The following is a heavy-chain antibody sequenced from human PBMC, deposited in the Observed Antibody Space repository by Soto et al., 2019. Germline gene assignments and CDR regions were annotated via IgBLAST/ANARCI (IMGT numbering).Heavy chain of an antibody. J-gene: IGHJ4*02. CDR3: ARTLRRISLCDY. Sequence: SETLSLTCTVSGGSISSGDYYWSWIRQPPGKGLEWIGYIYYSGSTYYNPSLKSRVTISVDTSKNQFSLKLSSVTAADTAVYYCARTLRRISLCDYWGQGTLVTVSS. V-gene: IGHV4-30-4*01. CDR1: GGSISSGDYY. D-gene: IGHD2-15*01. CDR2: IYYSGST.